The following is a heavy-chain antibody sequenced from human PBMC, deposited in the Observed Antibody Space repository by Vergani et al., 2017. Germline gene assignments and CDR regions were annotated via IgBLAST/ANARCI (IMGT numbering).Heavy chain of an antibody. CDR3: ARDSWTSELRGVYWFDT. V-gene: IGHV4-61*02. CDR2: IHSSGTT. CDR1: GGSITSGSFY. Sequence: QVQLHESGPGLVKPSQTLSLTCTVSGGSITSGSFYWSWIRQPAGKGLEWIGRIHSSGTTNYNPSLKSRVTLSVDTSKNQLSLRMTSVTAADTAVYYCARDSWTSELRGVYWFDTWGQGTLDSVSS. J-gene: IGHJ5*02. D-gene: IGHD3-10*01.